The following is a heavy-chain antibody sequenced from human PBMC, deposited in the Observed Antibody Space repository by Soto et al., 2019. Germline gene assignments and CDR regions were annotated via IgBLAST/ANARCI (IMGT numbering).Heavy chain of an antibody. CDR3: VRRSPEDAFDI. V-gene: IGHV4-39*02. Sequence: SETLSLTCTVSGASIISGRHSWGWIRQPPGKGLDWIGTVGYGGITYYNPSLRSRISISLDTSKNHLSLRLTSVTAADTAVYYCVRRSPEDAFDIWGQGTMVTVSS. CDR1: GASIISGRHS. CDR2: VGYGGIT. J-gene: IGHJ3*02.